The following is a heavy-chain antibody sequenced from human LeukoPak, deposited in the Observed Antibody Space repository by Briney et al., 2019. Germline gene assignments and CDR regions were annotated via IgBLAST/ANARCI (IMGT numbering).Heavy chain of an antibody. Sequence: SETVSLTCAVYGGSFSGYYWSWIRQPPGKGLEWIGEINHSGSTNYNPSLKSRVTISVDTSKNQFSLKLSSVTAADTAVYYCARGLEMATICWFDPWGQGTLVTVSS. CDR3: ARGLEMATICWFDP. CDR1: GGSFSGYY. D-gene: IGHD5-24*01. CDR2: INHSGST. V-gene: IGHV4-34*01. J-gene: IGHJ5*02.